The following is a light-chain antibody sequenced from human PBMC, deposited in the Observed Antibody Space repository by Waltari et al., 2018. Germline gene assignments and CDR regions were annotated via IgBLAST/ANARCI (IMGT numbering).Light chain of an antibody. V-gene: IGLV2-14*03. J-gene: IGLJ1*01. CDR3: SSYTSISPYV. CDR2: EVS. Sequence: QSALTQPASVSGSPGQSITLSCTGTSSDVGGYNYVSWHRQYPGKAPKLIIYEVSNRPSGVSNRFSGSKSGNTASLTISGLQADDEADYYCSSYTSISPYVFGTGTEVSVL. CDR1: SSDVGGYNY.